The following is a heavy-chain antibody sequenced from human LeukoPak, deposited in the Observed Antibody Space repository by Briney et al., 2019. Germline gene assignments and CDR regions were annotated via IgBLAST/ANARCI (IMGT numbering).Heavy chain of an antibody. CDR1: GGSISSGSYY. CDR2: IHTSGST. CDR3: ARGMVTTDRYYFDY. D-gene: IGHD4-17*01. V-gene: IGHV4-61*02. J-gene: IGHJ4*02. Sequence: PSETLSLTCTVSGGSISSGSYYWSWIRQPAGKGPEWTGRIHTSGSTNYNPSLKSRVTISVDTSKNQFSLNLSSVTAADTAVYYCARGMVTTDRYYFDYWGQGTLVTVSS.